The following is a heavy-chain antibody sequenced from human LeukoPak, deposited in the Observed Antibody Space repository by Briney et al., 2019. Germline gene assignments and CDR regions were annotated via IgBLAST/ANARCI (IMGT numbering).Heavy chain of an antibody. J-gene: IGHJ4*02. D-gene: IGHD6-13*01. CDR1: GGSFGGYY. CDR2: INHSGST. V-gene: IGHV4-34*01. CDR3: ARTRIAPDY. Sequence: SETLSLTCAVYGGSFGGYYWSWIRQPPGKGLEWIGEINHSGSTNHNPSLKSRVTISVDTSKNQFSLKLSSVTAADTAVYYCARTRIAPDYWGQGTLVTVSS.